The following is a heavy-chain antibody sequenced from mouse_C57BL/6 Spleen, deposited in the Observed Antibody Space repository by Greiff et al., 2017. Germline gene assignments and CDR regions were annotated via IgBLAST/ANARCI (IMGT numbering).Heavy chain of an antibody. CDR2: LSDGGSYT. D-gene: IGHD4-1*01. CDR1: GFTFSSYA. J-gene: IGHJ2*01. Sequence: EVTLVESGGGLVKPGGSLKLSCAASGFTFSSYAMSWVRQTPEKRLEWVATLSDGGSYTYYPDNVKGRFTISRDNAKNNLYLQMSHLKSEDTAMYYCARGTGTDYFDYWGQGTTLTVSS. CDR3: ARGTGTDYFDY. V-gene: IGHV5-4*03.